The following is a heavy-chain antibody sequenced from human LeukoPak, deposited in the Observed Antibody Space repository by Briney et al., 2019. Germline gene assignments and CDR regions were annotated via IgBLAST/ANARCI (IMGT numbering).Heavy chain of an antibody. J-gene: IGHJ4*02. CDR3: ARHDSWWGSDY. V-gene: IGHV4-34*01. CDR2: INHSGST. Sequence: PSETLSLTCAVYGGSFSGYYWSWIRQPPGKGLGWIGEINHSGSTNYNPSLKSRVTISVDTSKNQFSLKLSSVTAADTAVYYCARHDSWWGSDYWGQGTLVTVSS. CDR1: GGSFSGYY. D-gene: IGHD2-15*01.